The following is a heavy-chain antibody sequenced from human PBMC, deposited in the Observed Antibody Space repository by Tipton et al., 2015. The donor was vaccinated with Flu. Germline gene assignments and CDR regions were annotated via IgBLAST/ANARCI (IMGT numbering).Heavy chain of an antibody. CDR2: IFRTGST. CDR1: GYSISSGYY. J-gene: IGHJ4*02. V-gene: IGHV4-38-2*01. Sequence: GLVKPSETLSLTCGVSGYSISSGYYWGWIRQPPGKGLEWIGNIFRTGSTYHNPSLKSRVTMSVDTSKNQFSLRLSSVTAADTAVYYCARHTGDSVRGLIDYWGQGTLVTVSS. CDR3: ARHTGDSVRGLIDY. D-gene: IGHD3-10*02.